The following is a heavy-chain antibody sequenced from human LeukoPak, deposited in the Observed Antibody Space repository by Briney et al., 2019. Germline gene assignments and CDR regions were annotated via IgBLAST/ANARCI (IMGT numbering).Heavy chain of an antibody. CDR1: GGSISSSSYY. D-gene: IGHD2-2*01. V-gene: IGHV4-39*01. CDR2: IYYSGST. CDR3: ARPMGYCSSTSCHPHAFDI. J-gene: IGHJ3*02. Sequence: SETLSLTCTVSGGSISSSSYYWGWIRQPPGKGLEWIGSIYYSGSTYYNPSLKSRVTISVDTSKNQFSLKLSPVTAADTAVYYCARPMGYCSSTSCHPHAFDIWGQGTMVTVSS.